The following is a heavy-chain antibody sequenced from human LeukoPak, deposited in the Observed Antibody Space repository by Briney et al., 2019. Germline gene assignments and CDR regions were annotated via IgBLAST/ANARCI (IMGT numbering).Heavy chain of an antibody. V-gene: IGHV3-30-3*01. J-gene: IGHJ4*02. D-gene: IGHD6-13*01. CDR1: GFTLSSYA. CDR3: ARARIAAAGNFDY. Sequence: LSGGSLRLSCAASGFTLSSYAMHWVRQAPGKGLEWVAVISYDGSNKYYADSVKGRFTISRDNSKNTLYLQMNSLRAEDTAVYYCARARIAAAGNFDYWGQGTLVTVSS. CDR2: ISYDGSNK.